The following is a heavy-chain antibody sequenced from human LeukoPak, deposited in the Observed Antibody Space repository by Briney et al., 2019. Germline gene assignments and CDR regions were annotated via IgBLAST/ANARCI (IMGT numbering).Heavy chain of an antibody. CDR2: ISWNSDTI. Sequence: GGSLRLSCAASGFSVDDYAMHWVRQTPGKGLEWVSGISWNSDTIGYADSVKGRFTISRDNAKNSLYLQMNSLRGEDTALYYCAKDISGTYLAALDYWGQGTLVTVPS. D-gene: IGHD1-26*01. CDR3: AKDISGTYLAALDY. V-gene: IGHV3-9*01. CDR1: GFSVDDYA. J-gene: IGHJ4*02.